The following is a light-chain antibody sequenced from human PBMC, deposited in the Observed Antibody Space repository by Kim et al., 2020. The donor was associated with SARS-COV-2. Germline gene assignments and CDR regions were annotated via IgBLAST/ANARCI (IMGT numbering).Light chain of an antibody. CDR1: NNGSKS. J-gene: IGLJ3*02. CDR3: QVWDSSSDHRV. V-gene: IGLV3-21*04. Sequence: SYELTQPPSVSVAPGKTARITCGGNNNGSKSVHWYQQKPGQAPVLVIYYDSDRPSGIPERFSGSNSGNTATLTISRVEAGDEADYYCQVWDSSSDHRVFGGGTQLTVL. CDR2: YDS.